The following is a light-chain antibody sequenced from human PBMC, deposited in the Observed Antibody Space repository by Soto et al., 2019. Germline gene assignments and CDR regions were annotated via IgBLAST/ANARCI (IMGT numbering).Light chain of an antibody. CDR2: DAS. Sequence: EIVLTQSPATLSVSPGEGATLSCRASQNIDKKLAWYQQKPGQAPRLLIYDASTRASTARFSGSGFGTDFTLTISSLQSEDSGVYHCLQYIKGPVTFGQGTKVEIK. CDR1: QNIDKK. CDR3: LQYIKGPVT. J-gene: IGKJ1*01. V-gene: IGKV3-15*01.